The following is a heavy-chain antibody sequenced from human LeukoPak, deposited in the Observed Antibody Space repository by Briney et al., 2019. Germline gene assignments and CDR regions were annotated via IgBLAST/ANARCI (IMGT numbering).Heavy chain of an antibody. CDR1: GFTFSSYW. CDR3: ARPPYGDYAPLDY. CDR2: IKQDGSEK. Sequence: GGTLRLSCAASGFTFSSYWMSWVRQAPGKGLEWVANIKQDGSEKYYVDSVKGRFTISRDNAKNSLYLQMTSLGAEDTAVYYCARPPYGDYAPLDYWGKGTLVTVSS. D-gene: IGHD4-17*01. J-gene: IGHJ4*02. V-gene: IGHV3-7*01.